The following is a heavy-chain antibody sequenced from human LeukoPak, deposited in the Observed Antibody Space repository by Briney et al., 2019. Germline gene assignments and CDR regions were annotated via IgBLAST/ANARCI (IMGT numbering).Heavy chain of an antibody. J-gene: IGHJ6*02. Sequence: ASVKVSCKASGYTFTSYGISWVRQAPGQGLEWMGWISAYNGNTNYAQKLQGRVTMTTDTSTGTAYMELRSLRSDDTAVYYCARSSSWEIYYYYGMDVWGQGTTVTVSS. D-gene: IGHD6-13*01. CDR1: GYTFTSYG. CDR3: ARSSSWEIYYYYGMDV. CDR2: ISAYNGNT. V-gene: IGHV1-18*01.